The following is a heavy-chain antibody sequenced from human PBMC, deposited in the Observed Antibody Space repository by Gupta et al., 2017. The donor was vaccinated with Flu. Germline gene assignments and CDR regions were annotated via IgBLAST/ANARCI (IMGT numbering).Heavy chain of an antibody. Sequence: VRHAPGKGLVWVSRISPDGTTTYADSVKGRFTISRDIAKNRLYLQMNSLKADDTAVYYCSRDTTGPNDCWGQGTLVTVSS. CDR3: SRDTTGPNDC. CDR2: ISPDGTT. D-gene: IGHD1-1*01. V-gene: IGHV3-74*03. J-gene: IGHJ4*02.